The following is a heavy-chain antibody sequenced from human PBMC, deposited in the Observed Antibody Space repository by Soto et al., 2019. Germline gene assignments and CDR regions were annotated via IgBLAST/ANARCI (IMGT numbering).Heavy chain of an antibody. CDR3: ASTRRNWFDP. J-gene: IGHJ5*02. CDR2: IYHSGTT. CDR1: GDSISSGYH. Sequence: LSLTCAVSGDSISSGYHWAWIRQPPGKGLERIASIYHSGTTYYNPSLKSRVTISVDTSKNQFSLKLSSVTAADTAVYYCASTRRNWFDPWGQGTLVTVSS. V-gene: IGHV4-38-2*01. D-gene: IGHD6-6*01.